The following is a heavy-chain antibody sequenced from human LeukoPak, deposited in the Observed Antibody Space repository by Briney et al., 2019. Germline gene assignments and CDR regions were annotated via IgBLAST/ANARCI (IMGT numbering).Heavy chain of an antibody. CDR1: GGSISSGDYY. CDR2: IYYSGST. Sequence: SQTLSLTCTVSGGSISSGDYYWGWIRQPPGKGLEWIGYIYYSGSTYYNLSLKSRVTISVDTSKNQFSLKLSSVTAADTAVYYCARDDSSGYYYDWGQGTLVTVSS. CDR3: ARDDSSGYYYD. V-gene: IGHV4-30-4*01. J-gene: IGHJ4*02. D-gene: IGHD3-22*01.